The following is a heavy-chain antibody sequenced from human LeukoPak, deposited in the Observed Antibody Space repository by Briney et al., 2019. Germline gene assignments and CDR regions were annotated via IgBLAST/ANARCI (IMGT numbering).Heavy chain of an antibody. CDR3: ARERNYGDYGNAFDV. Sequence: GASVKVSCKASGYTFTDYYIHWMRQAPGQGLEWMGWINPKRGVTTYAQKFQGRVTMTRDTSTTTAYMELTRLRSDDTTIYYCARERNYGDYGNAFDVWGQGTKVTVSS. V-gene: IGHV1-2*02. CDR1: GYTFTDYY. CDR2: INPKRGVT. D-gene: IGHD4-17*01. J-gene: IGHJ3*01.